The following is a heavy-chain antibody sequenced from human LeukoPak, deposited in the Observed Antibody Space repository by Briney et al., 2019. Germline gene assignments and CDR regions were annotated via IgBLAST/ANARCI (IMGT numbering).Heavy chain of an antibody. Sequence: SETLSLTCSVSGGSITYSHYYWGWVRQPPGKGLEWIGGIYLSGSTYYNPSLKSRVTISVDTSGNEFSLRLSSVTAADTALYFCARQSGSYGGILDNWGQGILGTVSS. D-gene: IGHD1-26*01. CDR1: GGSITYSHYY. V-gene: IGHV4-39*01. CDR3: ARQSGSYGGILDN. J-gene: IGHJ4*02. CDR2: IYLSGST.